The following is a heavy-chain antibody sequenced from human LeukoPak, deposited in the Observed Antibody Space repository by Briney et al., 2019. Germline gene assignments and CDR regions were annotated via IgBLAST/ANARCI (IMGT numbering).Heavy chain of an antibody. CDR2: INPDTGSP. J-gene: IGHJ3*02. V-gene: IGHV7-4-1*02. Sequence: GASVKVSCKTSGFPFSSYTMHWVRQAPGQGLEWMGGINPDTGSPTYAQGFTGRFVFSLDTSVRTAYLQISSLKAEDTAIYYCARFSGRTWDAFDMWGQGTMVTVSS. D-gene: IGHD6-19*01. CDR3: ARFSGRTWDAFDM. CDR1: GFPFSSYT.